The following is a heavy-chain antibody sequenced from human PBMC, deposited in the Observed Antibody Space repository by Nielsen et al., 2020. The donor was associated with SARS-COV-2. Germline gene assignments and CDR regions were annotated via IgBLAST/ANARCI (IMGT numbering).Heavy chain of an antibody. D-gene: IGHD2-2*01. Sequence: SLKISCAASGFTFDDYAMRWVRQAPGKGLEWVSGISWNSGSIGYADSVKGRFTISRDNAKNSLYLQMNSLRAEDTALYYCAKDSLGYCSSTSCYAKGGFDYWGQGTLVTVSS. CDR2: ISWNSGSI. V-gene: IGHV3-9*01. J-gene: IGHJ4*02. CDR1: GFTFDDYA. CDR3: AKDSLGYCSSTSCYAKGGFDY.